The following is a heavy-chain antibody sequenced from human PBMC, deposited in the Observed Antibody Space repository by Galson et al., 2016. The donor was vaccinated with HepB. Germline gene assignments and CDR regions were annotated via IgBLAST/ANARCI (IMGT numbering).Heavy chain of an antibody. CDR2: INPNGGSA. V-gene: IGHV1-46*01. J-gene: IGHJ5*02. CDR3: STGGGYNWFDP. D-gene: IGHD6-25*01. CDR1: GYTFTTYH. Sequence: SVKVSCKASGYTFTTYHMHWVRQAPGQGLEWMGIINPNGGSASYSPKFQGRVTLTRDTSTSTVYMELSSLKSDDTALCYCSTGGGYNWFDPWGQGTLVTVSS.